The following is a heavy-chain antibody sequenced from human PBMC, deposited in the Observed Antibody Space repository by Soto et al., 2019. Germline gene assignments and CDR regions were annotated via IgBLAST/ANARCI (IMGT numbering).Heavy chain of an antibody. CDR3: ARGKRGYCSSTSCHPFDY. D-gene: IGHD2-2*01. V-gene: IGHV3-21*01. CDR1: GFTFSSYS. CDR2: ISSSSSYI. J-gene: IGHJ4*02. Sequence: EVQLVESGGGLVKPGGSLRLSCAASGFTFSSYSMNWVRQAPGKGLEWVSSISSSSSYIYYADSVKGRFTISRDNAKNSLCLKMTSLRAEDTAVYYCARGKRGYCSSTSCHPFDYWGQGTLVTVSS.